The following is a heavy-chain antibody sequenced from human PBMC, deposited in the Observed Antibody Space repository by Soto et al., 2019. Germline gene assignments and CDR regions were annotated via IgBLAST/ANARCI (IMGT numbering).Heavy chain of an antibody. CDR2: ISSSGSTI. CDR3: ARTFQIDSSCYYPPVHPFDY. Sequence: GGSLRLSCAASGFTFTDYYMSWIRQAPGKGLEWVSYISSSGSTIYYADSVKGRFTISRDNAKNSLYLQMNSLRAEDTAVYYCARTFQIDSSCYYPPVHPFDYWGDGTLVTVSS. CDR1: GFTFTDYY. J-gene: IGHJ4*01. D-gene: IGHD3-22*01. V-gene: IGHV3-11*01.